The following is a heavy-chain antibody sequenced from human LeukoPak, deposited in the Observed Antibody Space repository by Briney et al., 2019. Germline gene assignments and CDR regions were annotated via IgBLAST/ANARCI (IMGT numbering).Heavy chain of an antibody. J-gene: IGHJ4*02. CDR2: INPNSGGT. CDR1: GYTFTGYY. CDR3: ARGAGGSYPFGGY. V-gene: IGHV1-2*02. D-gene: IGHD3-16*02. Sequence: ASVKVSCKASGYTFTGYYMHWVRQAPGQGLEWMGWINPNSGGTNYAQKFQGRVTMTRDTSISTAYMELSRLRSDDTAVYYCARGAGGSYPFGGYWGQGTLVTVSS.